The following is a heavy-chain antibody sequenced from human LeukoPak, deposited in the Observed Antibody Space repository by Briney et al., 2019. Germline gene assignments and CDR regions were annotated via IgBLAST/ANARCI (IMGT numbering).Heavy chain of an antibody. CDR3: AKEAVPIHGYGSGGSCFFFDY. CDR2: VSGSDGST. CDR1: GFTFSSYA. D-gene: IGHD2-15*01. Sequence: GGSLRLSCAASGFTFSSYAMSRVRQAPGKGLDWVSAVSGSDGSTQYADSVTGRFTISRDNSQNTLYLQMNSLRAEDTAVYYCAKEAVPIHGYGSGGSCFFFDYWGQGTLVTVSS. J-gene: IGHJ4*02. V-gene: IGHV3-23*01.